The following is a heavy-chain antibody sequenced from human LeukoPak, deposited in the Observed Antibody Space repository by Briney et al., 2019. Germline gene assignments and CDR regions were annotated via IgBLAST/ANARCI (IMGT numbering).Heavy chain of an antibody. D-gene: IGHD3-10*01. CDR3: ASTGYYGSGIPFPQFDY. Sequence: ASVKVSCKASGYTFTGYYMHWVRRAPGQGLEWMGWINPNSGGTNYAQKFQGRVTMTRDTSISTAYMELSRLRSDDTAVYYCASTGYYGSGIPFPQFDYWGQGTLVTVSS. CDR2: INPNSGGT. CDR1: GYTFTGYY. J-gene: IGHJ4*02. V-gene: IGHV1-2*02.